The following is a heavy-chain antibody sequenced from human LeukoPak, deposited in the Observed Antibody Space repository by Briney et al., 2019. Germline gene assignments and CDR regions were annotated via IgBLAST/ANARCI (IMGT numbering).Heavy chain of an antibody. CDR1: GGSFSGYY. CDR2: INHSGST. J-gene: IGHJ5*02. Sequence: PSETLSLTCAVYGGSFSGYYWSWIRQPPGKGLEWIGEINHSGSTNYNPSLKSRVTISVDTSKNQFSLKLSSVTAADMAVYYCARGLAAAGHNWFDPWGQGTLVTVSS. CDR3: ARGLAAAGHNWFDP. D-gene: IGHD6-13*01. V-gene: IGHV4-34*01.